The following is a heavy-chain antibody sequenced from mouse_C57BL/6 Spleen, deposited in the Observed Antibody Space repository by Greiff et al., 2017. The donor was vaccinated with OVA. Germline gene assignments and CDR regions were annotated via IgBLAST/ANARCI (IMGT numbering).Heavy chain of an antibody. CDR1: GYTFTSYW. D-gene: IGHD1-1*01. CDR3: ARFTTVVATPYWYFDV. Sequence: QVQLQQPGAELVRPGSSVKLSCKASGYTFTSYWMDWVKQRPGQGLEWIGNIYPSDSETHYNQKFKDKATLTVDKSSSTAYMQLSSLTSEDSAVYYCARFTTVVATPYWYFDVWGTGTTVTVSS. CDR2: IYPSDSET. J-gene: IGHJ1*03. V-gene: IGHV1-61*01.